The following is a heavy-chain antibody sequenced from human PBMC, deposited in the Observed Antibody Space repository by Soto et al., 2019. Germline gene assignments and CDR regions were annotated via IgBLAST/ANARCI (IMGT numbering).Heavy chain of an antibody. CDR2: IYYSGST. J-gene: IGHJ5*02. CDR1: GGSISSSSYY. V-gene: IGHV4-39*01. CDR3: ARHVGTMTPNWFDP. D-gene: IGHD3-22*01. Sequence: TSETLSLTCTVSGGSISSSSYYWGWIRQPPGKGLEWIGSIYYSGSTYYNPSLKSRVTISVDTSKNQFSLKLSSVTAADTAVYYCARHVGTMTPNWFDPWGQGSLVTVSS.